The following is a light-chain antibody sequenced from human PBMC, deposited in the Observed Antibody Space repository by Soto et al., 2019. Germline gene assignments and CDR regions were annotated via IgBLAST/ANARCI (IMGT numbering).Light chain of an antibody. V-gene: IGKV3D-15*01. CDR1: QSVSSN. CDR2: GAS. CDR3: QQYNNWPRT. J-gene: IGKJ1*01. Sequence: IVMTQSPVTLSVSPGERATLSCRASQSVSSNLAWYQQKPGQAPRLLIYGASTRATGIPARFSGSGSGIEFTLTIGSLQSEDFVVYYCQQYNNWPRTLGQGTKVEIK.